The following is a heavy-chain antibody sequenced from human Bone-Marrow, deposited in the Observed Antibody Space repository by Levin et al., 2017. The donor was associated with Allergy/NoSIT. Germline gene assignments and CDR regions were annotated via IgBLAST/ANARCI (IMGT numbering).Heavy chain of an antibody. D-gene: IGHD5-24*01. CDR1: GFTFSSYA. V-gene: IGHV3-30*04. Sequence: RAGGSLRLSCAASGFTFSSYAMHWVRQAPGKGLEWVAVISYDGSNKYYADSVKGRFTISRDNSKNTLYLQMNSLRAEDTAVYYCARGEIEMATKERPGFDYWGQGTLVTVSS. CDR2: ISYDGSNK. CDR3: ARGEIEMATKERPGFDY. J-gene: IGHJ4*02.